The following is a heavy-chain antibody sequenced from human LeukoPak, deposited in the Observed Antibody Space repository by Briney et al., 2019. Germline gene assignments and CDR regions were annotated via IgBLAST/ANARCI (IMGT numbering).Heavy chain of an antibody. CDR2: INWNGGST. CDR1: GFKFDDYG. V-gene: IGHV3-20*04. D-gene: IGHD1-7*01. CDR3: ARDGTTIGDDSFPT. Sequence: SGGSLRLSCAGSGFKFDDYGMNWVRQVPGKGLEWISAINWNGGSTHYADSVRGRFTISRENARNSMFLHMNSLRAEDTALYFCARDGTTIGDDSFPTWGQGILVTVSS. J-gene: IGHJ5*02.